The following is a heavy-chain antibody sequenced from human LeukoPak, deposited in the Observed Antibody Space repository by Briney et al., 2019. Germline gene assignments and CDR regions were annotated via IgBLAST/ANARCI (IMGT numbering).Heavy chain of an antibody. D-gene: IGHD5-18*01. Sequence: GGSLRLSCAASGFTFSSYSMNWVRQAPGKGLEWVGRIRSKTNSYATEYAASVKGRFTISRDDSKNTAYLQMDSLRTEDTAVYYCTSTWIQLWFDYWGQGTLVTVSS. CDR1: GFTFSSYS. CDR3: TSTWIQLWFDY. CDR2: IRSKTNSYAT. V-gene: IGHV3-73*01. J-gene: IGHJ4*02.